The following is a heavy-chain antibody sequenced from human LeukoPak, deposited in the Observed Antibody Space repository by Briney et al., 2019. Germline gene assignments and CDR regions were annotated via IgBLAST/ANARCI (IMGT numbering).Heavy chain of an antibody. J-gene: IGHJ4*02. CDR3: ARHRLGYTYGPFDY. V-gene: IGHV4-59*08. CDR2: FYYSGST. D-gene: IGHD5-18*01. CDR1: GGSISSYY. Sequence: SETLSLTCTVSGGSISSYYWSWIRQSPGKGLEWIGYFYYSGSTSYNPSLNSRVTISVDTSKNQFSLRVSSVTAADTAVYYCARHRLGYTYGPFDYWGQGTLVTVSS.